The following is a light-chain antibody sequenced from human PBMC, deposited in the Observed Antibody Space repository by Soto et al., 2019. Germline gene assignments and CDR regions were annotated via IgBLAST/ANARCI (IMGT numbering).Light chain of an antibody. Sequence: EIVLTQSPATLSLSPGERATLSCRASPSVPNFVAWYQQKPGQAPRLLIYGAFNRATGIPARFSGSGSGTDFTLTINSLEPEDSAVYYCQQRSNWPITFGQGTRLEIK. V-gene: IGKV3-11*01. J-gene: IGKJ5*01. CDR3: QQRSNWPIT. CDR2: GAF. CDR1: PSVPNF.